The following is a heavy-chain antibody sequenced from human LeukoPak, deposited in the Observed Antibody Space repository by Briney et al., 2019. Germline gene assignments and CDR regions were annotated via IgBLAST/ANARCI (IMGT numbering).Heavy chain of an antibody. CDR1: GFTFSSYS. Sequence: GGSLRLSCAASGFTFSSYSINWVRQAPGKGLEWVSSISSTSSYIYYIDSVKGRFTISRDNAKNSLYLHMNSLRAEDAAVYYCARMRDDNLDYWGLGTLVTVSS. D-gene: IGHD5-24*01. V-gene: IGHV3-21*01. J-gene: IGHJ4*02. CDR2: ISSTSSYI. CDR3: ARMRDDNLDY.